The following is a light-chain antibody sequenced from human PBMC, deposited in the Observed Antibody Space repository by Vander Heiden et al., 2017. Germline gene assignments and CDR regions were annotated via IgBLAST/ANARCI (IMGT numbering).Light chain of an antibody. CDR3: STWDTSLSSVV. J-gene: IGLJ3*02. Sequence: QSVFTQPPSVSTSPGQNLTISCPGSSSNIGNNYVSWYQQFQGTTPKLLIDDNNKRPSGIPDRFSGSKAGTSATLGITGLQTGDEADYYCSTWDTSLSSVVFGGGTKVTVL. V-gene: IGLV1-51*01. CDR2: DNN. CDR1: SSNIGNNY.